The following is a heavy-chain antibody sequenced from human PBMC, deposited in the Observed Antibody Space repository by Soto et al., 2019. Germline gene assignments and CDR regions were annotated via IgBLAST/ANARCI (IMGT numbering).Heavy chain of an antibody. D-gene: IGHD3-22*01. CDR3: ARDFRGDYYDSSGYYLGILV. CDR2: ISSSGSTI. J-gene: IGHJ4*02. CDR1: GFTFSDYY. Sequence: QVQLVESGGGLVKPGGSLRLSCAASGFTFSDYYMSWIRQAPGKGLEWVSYISSSGSTIYYADSVKGRFTISRDNAKNSLYLQMNSLRAEDTAVYYCARDFRGDYYDSSGYYLGILVWGQGTLVTVSS. V-gene: IGHV3-11*01.